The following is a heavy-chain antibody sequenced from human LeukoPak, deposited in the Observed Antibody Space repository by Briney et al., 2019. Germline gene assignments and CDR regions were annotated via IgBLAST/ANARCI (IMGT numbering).Heavy chain of an antibody. D-gene: IGHD2-21*01. Sequence: GASVKVSCKASGYTFTSYYIHWVRQAPGQGLEYMGWINPNSGDNSCAQKFQGRVSMTRDTSITTLYMELTSLRSDDTAVYFCARGGGIQSCGGKTCFRGFVYWGQGTLVTVSS. CDR2: INPNSGDN. CDR1: GYTFTSYY. J-gene: IGHJ4*02. V-gene: IGHV1-2*02. CDR3: ARGGGIQSCGGKTCFRGFVY.